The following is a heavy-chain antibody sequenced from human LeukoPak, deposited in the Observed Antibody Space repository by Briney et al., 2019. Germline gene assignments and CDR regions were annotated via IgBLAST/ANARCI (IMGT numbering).Heavy chain of an antibody. D-gene: IGHD4-17*01. CDR2: IYYSGST. J-gene: IGHJ2*01. CDR3: ARVRYGDLYFDL. CDR1: GVSISSSSYY. V-gene: IGHV4-39*07. Sequence: SETLSLTCSVSGVSISSSSYYWGWIRQPPGKGLEWIGSIYYSGSTYYNPSLKSRVTISVDTSKNQFSLKLSSVTAADTAVYYCARVRYGDLYFDLWGRGTLVTVSS.